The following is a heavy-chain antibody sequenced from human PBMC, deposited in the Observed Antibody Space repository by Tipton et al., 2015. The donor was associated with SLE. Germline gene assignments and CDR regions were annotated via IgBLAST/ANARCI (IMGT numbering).Heavy chain of an antibody. CDR2: ISYSGST. Sequence: TLSLTCTVSGGSISSGGYYWSWIRQSPGKGLEWIGYISYSGSTNYNSSLKSRLTISVDTSKNQFFLNLNSVTAADTAVYYCARGYYYDTTGYRSWMDPWGQGTLVTVSS. V-gene: IGHV4-31*03. D-gene: IGHD3-22*01. J-gene: IGHJ5*02. CDR1: GGSISSGGYY. CDR3: ARGYYYDTTGYRSWMDP.